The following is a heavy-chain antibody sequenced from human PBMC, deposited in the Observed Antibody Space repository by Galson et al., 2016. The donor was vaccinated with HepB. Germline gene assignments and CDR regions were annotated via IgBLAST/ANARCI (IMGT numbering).Heavy chain of an antibody. V-gene: IGHV4-30-2*01. CDR2: IYDSGST. Sequence: WVGYIYDSGSTYYNPSLKSRLTISVDRSKNQFSLKLSSVTAADTAVYYCARGGRDDAFDIWGQGTMATVSS. CDR3: ARGGRDDAFDI. J-gene: IGHJ3*02.